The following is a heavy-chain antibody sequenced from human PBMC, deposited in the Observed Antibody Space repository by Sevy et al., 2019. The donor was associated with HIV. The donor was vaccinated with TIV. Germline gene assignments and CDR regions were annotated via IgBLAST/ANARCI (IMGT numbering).Heavy chain of an antibody. V-gene: IGHV3-7*03. CDR2: IRKDGSEM. J-gene: IGHJ4*02. Sequence: GGSLRLSCKASGFTFSSFWMQWVRQAPGKGLEWVANIRKDGSEMYYVGSVKGRFTISRDNAKNALYLQMDGLRAEDTAVYYCARRYFDLWGQGTLVTVSS. CDR1: GFTFSSFW. CDR3: ARRYFDL.